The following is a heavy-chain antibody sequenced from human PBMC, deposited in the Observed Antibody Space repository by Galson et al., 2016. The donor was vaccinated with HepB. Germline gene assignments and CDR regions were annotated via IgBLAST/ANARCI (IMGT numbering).Heavy chain of an antibody. Sequence: SLRLSCAVSGFTFRIHGIHWVRQAPGKGLEWVAFISYDGSHQSYAGSVKGRFTISRDTSKNTLYLQMNSLRTEDTAVYYCARDRRYDYVWGSYPYFDYWGQGTLVTVSS. CDR3: ARDRRYDYVWGSYPYFDY. D-gene: IGHD3-16*02. J-gene: IGHJ4*02. V-gene: IGHV3-30*03. CDR2: ISYDGSHQ. CDR1: GFTFRIHG.